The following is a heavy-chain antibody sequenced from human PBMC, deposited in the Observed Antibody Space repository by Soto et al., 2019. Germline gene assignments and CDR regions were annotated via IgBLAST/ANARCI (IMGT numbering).Heavy chain of an antibody. CDR1: GGSISRYF. CDR2: IFYIGST. Sequence: KSSETLSLPCTVSGGSISRYFWSWIRQSPGKGLEWIGYIFYIGSTTYNPSLKSRVTISIDTSKNQFSLKLSSLTAADTAVYYCAHFSDLEWFDPCDQGTLVTVSS. CDR3: AHFSDLEWFDP. V-gene: IGHV4-59*01. D-gene: IGHD2-21*01. J-gene: IGHJ5*02.